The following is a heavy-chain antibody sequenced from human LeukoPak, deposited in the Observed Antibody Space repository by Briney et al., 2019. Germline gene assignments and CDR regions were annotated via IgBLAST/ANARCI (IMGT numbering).Heavy chain of an antibody. CDR1: GFTFSSYS. Sequence: GGSLRLSCAASGFTFSSYSMNWVRQAPGKGLEWVSSISSSSSYIYYADSVKGRFTISRDYSKNTLYLQMNTLRAEDTAVYYCAKDHGWELDGSGEYYFYYYGRLGQRDHGHHPL. CDR3: AKDHGWELDGSGEYYFYYYGR. J-gene: IGHJ6*04. V-gene: IGHV3-21*01. D-gene: IGHD1-26*01. CDR2: ISSSSSYI.